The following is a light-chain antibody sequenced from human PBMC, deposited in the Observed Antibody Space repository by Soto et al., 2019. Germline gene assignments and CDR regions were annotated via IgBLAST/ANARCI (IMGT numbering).Light chain of an antibody. Sequence: DIQMTQSPSTLSGSVGDRVTITCLASQTISSWLAWYQQKPGKAPKLLIYKASTLKSGVPSRFSGSGSGTEFTLTISSLQPDDFATYYCQHDNSYSEAFGQGTKVELK. CDR2: KAS. J-gene: IGKJ1*01. CDR3: QHDNSYSEA. CDR1: QTISSW. V-gene: IGKV1-5*03.